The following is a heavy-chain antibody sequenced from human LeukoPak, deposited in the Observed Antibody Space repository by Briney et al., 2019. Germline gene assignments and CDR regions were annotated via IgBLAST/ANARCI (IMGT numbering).Heavy chain of an antibody. CDR2: IYYSGST. CDR1: GGSISSGGYY. CDR3: ARGPAWYSSGWYGFDC. V-gene: IGHV4-61*08. J-gene: IGHJ4*02. D-gene: IGHD6-19*01. Sequence: SETLSLTCTVSGGSISSGGYYWSWIRQHPGKGLEWIGYIYYSGSTNYNPSLKSRVTISVDTSKNQLSLKLSSVTAADTAVYYCARGPAWYSSGWYGFDCWGQGTLVAVSS.